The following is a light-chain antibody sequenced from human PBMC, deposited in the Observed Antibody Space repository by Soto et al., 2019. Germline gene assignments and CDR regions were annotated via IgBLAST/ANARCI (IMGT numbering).Light chain of an antibody. CDR2: AAS. CDR3: LQEHNYPYT. V-gene: IGKV1-6*01. CDR1: QAIGND. Sequence: AIQMTQSPSSLSASVGDRVTITCRASQAIGNDLGWYQQKPGKAPKLLVYAASSLQIRVPSRFSGSGSGTVFTLTINSLQPEDFATYYCLQEHNYPYTFGPGTTVDL. J-gene: IGKJ3*01.